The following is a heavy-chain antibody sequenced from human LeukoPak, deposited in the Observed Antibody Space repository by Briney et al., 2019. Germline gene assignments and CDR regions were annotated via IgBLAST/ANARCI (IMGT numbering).Heavy chain of an antibody. V-gene: IGHV3-9*01. CDR3: ARGDYDFWSGYIVGYYFDY. CDR1: GFTFDDYA. Sequence: GRSLRLSCAASGFTFDDYAMHWVRQAPGKGLEWVSGISWNSGSIGYADSVKGRFTISRDNAKNSLYLQMNSLRAEDTAVYYCARGDYDFWSGYIVGYYFDYWGQGTLVTVSS. D-gene: IGHD3-3*01. J-gene: IGHJ4*02. CDR2: ISWNSGSI.